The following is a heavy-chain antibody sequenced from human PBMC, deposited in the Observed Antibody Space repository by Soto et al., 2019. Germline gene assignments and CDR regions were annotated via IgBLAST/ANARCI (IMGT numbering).Heavy chain of an antibody. V-gene: IGHV3-30*18. J-gene: IGHJ6*02. CDR3: AKDLGAAGSYYYYGMDV. D-gene: IGHD6-13*01. CDR2: IPYDGSNK. Sequence: PGGSLRLSCAASGFTFSSYGMHWVRQAPGKGLEWVAVIPYDGSNKYYADSVKGRFTISRDNSKNTLYLQMNSLRAEDTAVYYCAKDLGAAGSYYYYGMDVWGQGTTVTVSS. CDR1: GFTFSSYG.